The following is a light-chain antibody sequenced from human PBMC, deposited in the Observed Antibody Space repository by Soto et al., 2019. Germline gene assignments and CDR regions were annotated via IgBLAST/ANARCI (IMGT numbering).Light chain of an antibody. Sequence: QSALTQPASVSGSPGQSITISCTGTSSDVGGYPYVSWYQQYPGKAPKLMIYDVSNRPSGVSYGFSGSKSGNTASLTISGLQAEDEADYFCSSYTTSRTLVFGGGTKVTVL. CDR1: SSDVGGYPY. CDR2: DVS. J-gene: IGLJ2*01. CDR3: SSYTTSRTLV. V-gene: IGLV2-14*01.